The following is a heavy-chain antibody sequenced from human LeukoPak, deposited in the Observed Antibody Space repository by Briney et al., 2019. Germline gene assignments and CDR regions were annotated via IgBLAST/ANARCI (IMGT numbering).Heavy chain of an antibody. Sequence: EASVKVSCKASGGTFSSYAISWVRQAPGQGLEWMGGIIPIFGTANYAQKFQGRVTITADESTSTAYMELSSLRSEDTAVYYCARGGVDYYDSNGRDGYFDYWGQGTLVTVSS. CDR3: ARGGVDYYDSNGRDGYFDY. J-gene: IGHJ4*02. CDR2: IIPIFGTA. CDR1: GGTFSSYA. V-gene: IGHV1-69*13. D-gene: IGHD3-22*01.